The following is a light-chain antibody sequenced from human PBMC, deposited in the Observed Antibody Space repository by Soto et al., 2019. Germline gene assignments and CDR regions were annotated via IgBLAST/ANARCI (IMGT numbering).Light chain of an antibody. CDR3: QQYSNWPPIT. Sequence: EIVMTQSAATLSVSPGERATLSCRASQSVSSNLAWYQQIPGQAPRLLIYGASTRATGIPARFSGSGSGTEFTLSISSLQSEDFAVYYCQQYSNWPPITFGQGTRLEIK. V-gene: IGKV3-15*01. CDR1: QSVSSN. J-gene: IGKJ5*01. CDR2: GAS.